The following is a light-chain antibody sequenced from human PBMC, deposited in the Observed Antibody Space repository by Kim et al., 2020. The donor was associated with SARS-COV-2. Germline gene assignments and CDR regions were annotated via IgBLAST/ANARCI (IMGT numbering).Light chain of an antibody. CDR2: SNN. CDR3: AAWDDSLNGVV. Sequence: GQRVTISCSGSRPKNGRNTVNWYQQLPGTAPKLLIYSNNQRPSGVPDRFSGSKSGTSASLAISGLQSEDEADYYCAAWDDSLNGVVFGGGTQLTVL. J-gene: IGLJ2*01. CDR1: RPKNGRNT. V-gene: IGLV1-44*01.